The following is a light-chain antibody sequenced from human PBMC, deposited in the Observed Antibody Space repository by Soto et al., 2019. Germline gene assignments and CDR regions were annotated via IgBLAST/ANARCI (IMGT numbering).Light chain of an antibody. V-gene: IGLV2-14*01. CDR1: SSDIGAYHS. CDR3: SSRTTSNPYV. Sequence: QSVLTQPDSVSGSPGQSITISCTGTSSDIGAYHSVSWYQQHPGKAPKLMIYEVSNRPSGVSNRFSASKSGNTASLTISGLQAEDEDDYYCSSRTTSNPYVFGTGTKLTVL. CDR2: EVS. J-gene: IGLJ1*01.